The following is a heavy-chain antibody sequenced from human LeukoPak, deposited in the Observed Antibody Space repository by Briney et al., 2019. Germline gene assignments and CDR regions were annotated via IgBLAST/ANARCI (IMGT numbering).Heavy chain of an antibody. V-gene: IGHV4-59*08. Sequence: SETLSLTCTVSGGPISSYYWSWIRQPPGKGLEWIGYIYYSGSTNYNPSLKSRVTISVDTSKNQFSLKLGSVTAADTAVYYCARRGYSSSYWFDPWGQGTLVTVSS. CDR1: GGPISSYY. J-gene: IGHJ5*02. CDR3: ARRGYSSSYWFDP. CDR2: IYYSGST. D-gene: IGHD6-13*01.